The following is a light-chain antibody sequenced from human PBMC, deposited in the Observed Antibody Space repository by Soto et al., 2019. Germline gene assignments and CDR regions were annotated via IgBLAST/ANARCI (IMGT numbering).Light chain of an antibody. CDR3: QHYKMYSPWT. Sequence: EFVLTQSPGTLSLSPGERATLSCRASQSVRSTSLAWYQQKPGQPPRLVIFGASRRATGIPERFSGSGSGADFTLTISRLEPEDFATYYCQHYKMYSPWTFGQGTKVDIK. CDR2: GAS. J-gene: IGKJ1*01. V-gene: IGKV3-20*01. CDR1: QSVRSTS.